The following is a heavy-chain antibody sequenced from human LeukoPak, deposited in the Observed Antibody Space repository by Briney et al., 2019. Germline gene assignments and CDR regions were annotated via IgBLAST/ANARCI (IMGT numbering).Heavy chain of an antibody. CDR2: FDPEDGET. J-gene: IGHJ4*02. CDR1: GYTLTDLS. D-gene: IGHD2-15*01. CDR3: ATETFTAATRVY. Sequence: GASEKVSCKVSGYTLTDLSMHWVRQAPGKGLEWMGGFDPEDGETIYAQKFQGRVTMTEDTSTDTAYMELSSLRSEDTAVYYCATETFTAATRVYWGQGTLVTVSS. V-gene: IGHV1-24*01.